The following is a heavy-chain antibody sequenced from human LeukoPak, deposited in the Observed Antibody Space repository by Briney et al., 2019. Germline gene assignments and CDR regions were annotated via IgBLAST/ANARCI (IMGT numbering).Heavy chain of an antibody. CDR1: GESFSGYY. J-gene: IGHJ4*02. CDR3: ARETTGLARYFDY. V-gene: IGHV4-34*01. D-gene: IGHD4-11*01. CDR2: INDSGST. Sequence: PSETLSLTCAVYGESFSGYYWSWIRQPPGKGLEWIGEINDSGSTNYNPSLKSRVTISVDTSKNQFSLNLSSVTAADTAVYYCARETTGLARYFDYWGQGTLVTVSS.